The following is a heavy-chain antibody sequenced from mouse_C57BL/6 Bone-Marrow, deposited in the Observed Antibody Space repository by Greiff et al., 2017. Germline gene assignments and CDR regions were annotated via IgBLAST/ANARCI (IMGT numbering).Heavy chain of an antibody. D-gene: IGHD2-3*01. J-gene: IGHJ3*01. CDR1: GYTFTDYY. Sequence: LVKPGASVKMSCKASGYTFTDYYMNWVKQSHGKSLEWIGVINPYNGGTSYNQKFTGKATLTVDKSSSTAYMELNSLTSEDSAVYYCARDGLEAWFAYWGQGTLVTVSA. CDR2: INPYNGGT. CDR3: ARDGLEAWFAY. V-gene: IGHV1-19*01.